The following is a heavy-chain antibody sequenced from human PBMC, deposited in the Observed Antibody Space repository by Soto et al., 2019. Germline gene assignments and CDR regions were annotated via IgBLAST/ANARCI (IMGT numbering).Heavy chain of an antibody. Sequence: SETLSLTCTVSGGSISSGGYYWSWIRQHPGKGLEWIGYIYYSGSTYYNPSLKSRVTISVDTSKNQFSLKLSSVTAADTAVYYCARADYYDSSGYYLGFDYWGQGTLVT. V-gene: IGHV4-31*03. J-gene: IGHJ4*02. CDR2: IYYSGST. D-gene: IGHD3-22*01. CDR1: GGSISSGGYY. CDR3: ARADYYDSSGYYLGFDY.